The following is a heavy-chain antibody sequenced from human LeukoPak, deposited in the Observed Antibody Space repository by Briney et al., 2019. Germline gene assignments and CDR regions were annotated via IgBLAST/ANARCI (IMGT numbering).Heavy chain of an antibody. V-gene: IGHV1-2*02. CDR1: GYTFTGYY. CDR2: INPNRGGT. J-gene: IGHJ4*02. Sequence: GASVKVSCKASGYTFTGYYMHGVRQAPGQGLEWMGWINPNRGGTNYAQKFQGRVTMTRDTSISTAYMELSRLRSDDTAVYYCARVGCSSTSCYDGGSHYWGQGTLVTASS. CDR3: ARVGCSSTSCYDGGSHY. D-gene: IGHD2-2*01.